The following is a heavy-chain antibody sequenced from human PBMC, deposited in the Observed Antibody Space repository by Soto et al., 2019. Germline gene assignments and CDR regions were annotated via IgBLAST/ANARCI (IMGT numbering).Heavy chain of an antibody. D-gene: IGHD2-21*01. V-gene: IGHV4-59*02. CDR2: IYYSEST. CDR1: GGSVSSYY. CDR3: ARARDFGAARYYYDLDV. J-gene: IGHJ6*02. Sequence: SETLSLTCTVSGGSVSSYYWSWIRQPPGKGLEWIGYIYYSESTNYNPSLKSRVTISLDTSKNQFSLKLRSVTAADTAAYYCARARDFGAARYYYDLDVWGQGTTVTVSS.